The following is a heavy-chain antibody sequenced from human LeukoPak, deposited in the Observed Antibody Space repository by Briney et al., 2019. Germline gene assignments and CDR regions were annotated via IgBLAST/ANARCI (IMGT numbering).Heavy chain of an antibody. CDR3: AREVVAAAGTVDY. CDR1: GDSISSYY. V-gene: IGHV4-59*01. Sequence: SETLSLTCTVSGDSISSYYWSWIRQPPGKGLEWIGYIHYSGSTNYIPSLKSRVTISVDTSKNQFSLILSSVTTADTAVYYCAREVVAAAGTVDYWGQGTLVTVSS. J-gene: IGHJ4*02. D-gene: IGHD6-13*01. CDR2: IHYSGST.